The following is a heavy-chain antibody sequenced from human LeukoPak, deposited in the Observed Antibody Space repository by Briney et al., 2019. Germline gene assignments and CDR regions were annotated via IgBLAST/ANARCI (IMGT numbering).Heavy chain of an antibody. Sequence: GGSLRLSCAASGFTFSSYWMSWVRQAPGKGLEWVSAISGSGGSTYYTDSVKGRFTISRDNSKNTLYLQMNSLRVEDTAVYYCAKDSKIVGATFRSYHFMDVWGKGTAVTVSS. D-gene: IGHD1-26*01. CDR2: ISGSGGST. CDR3: AKDSKIVGATFRSYHFMDV. J-gene: IGHJ6*03. V-gene: IGHV3-23*01. CDR1: GFTFSSYW.